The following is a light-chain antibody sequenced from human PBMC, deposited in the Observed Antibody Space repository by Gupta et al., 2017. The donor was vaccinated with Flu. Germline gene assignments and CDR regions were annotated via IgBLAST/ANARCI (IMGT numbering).Light chain of an antibody. J-gene: IGKJ1*01. CDR1: QSVSSDY. V-gene: IGKV3-20*01. CDR2: GAS. Sequence: LSPGESATLSCGASQSVSSDYLAWYQQNPGQAPRLVIYGASKRATGIPDRFSGSGSGTVFTLTISRLEPEDFAVYYCQVSGTFGQGTKVEIK. CDR3: QVSGT.